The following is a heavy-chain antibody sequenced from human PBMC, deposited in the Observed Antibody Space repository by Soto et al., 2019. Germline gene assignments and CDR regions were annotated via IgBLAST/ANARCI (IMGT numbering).Heavy chain of an antibody. CDR3: AKARRETYYYDSSGYSFDY. V-gene: IGHV3-23*01. D-gene: IGHD3-22*01. Sequence: PGGSLRLSCAASGFTFSSYAMSWVRQAPGKGLEWVSAISGSGGSTYYADSVKGRFTISRDNSKNTLYLQMNSLRAEDTAVYYCAKARRETYYYDSSGYSFDYWGQGTLVTVSS. CDR1: GFTFSSYA. J-gene: IGHJ4*02. CDR2: ISGSGGST.